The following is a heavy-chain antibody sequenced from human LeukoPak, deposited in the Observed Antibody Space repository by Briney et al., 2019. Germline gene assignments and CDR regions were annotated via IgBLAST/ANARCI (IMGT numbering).Heavy chain of an antibody. CDR1: GYTFTGYY. J-gene: IGHJ4*02. D-gene: IGHD3-9*01. V-gene: IGHV1-2*06. CDR2: INPNSGGT. CDR3: ARSRYDILTGPLYYFDN. Sequence: ASVKVSCKASGYTFTGYYMHWVRQAPGQGLEWMGRINPNSGGTNYAQKFQGRVTMTRDTSISTAYMELSRLRSDDTAVYYCARSRYDILTGPLYYFDNWGQGTLVTVSS.